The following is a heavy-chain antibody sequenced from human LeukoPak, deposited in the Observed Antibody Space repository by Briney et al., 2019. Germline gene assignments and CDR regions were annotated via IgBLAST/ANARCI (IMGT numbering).Heavy chain of an antibody. V-gene: IGHV3-74*01. Sequence: PGGSLRLSCAASGFTFSSYWMHWVRQAPGKGLVWVSRINSDGISTNYADSVKGRFTISRDNAKNTLYLQMNSLRAEDTAVYYCARAGYSSSWYTFDYGGQGTLVTVSS. CDR1: GFTFSSYW. D-gene: IGHD6-13*01. CDR3: ARAGYSSSWYTFDY. J-gene: IGHJ4*02. CDR2: INSDGIST.